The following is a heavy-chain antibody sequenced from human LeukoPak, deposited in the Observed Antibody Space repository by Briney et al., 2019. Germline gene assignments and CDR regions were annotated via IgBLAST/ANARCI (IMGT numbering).Heavy chain of an antibody. D-gene: IGHD6-19*01. CDR1: GFTFSSYW. Sequence: PGGSLRLSCAASGFTFSSYWMSWVRQAPGKGLEWVANIKQDGSEKYYVDSVKGRFTISRDNAKNSLYLQMNSLRAEDTAVYYCAMESTGDKGSSGWYYFDYWGQGTMVTVSS. V-gene: IGHV3-7*04. CDR2: IKQDGSEK. J-gene: IGHJ4*02. CDR3: AMESTGDKGSSGWYYFDY.